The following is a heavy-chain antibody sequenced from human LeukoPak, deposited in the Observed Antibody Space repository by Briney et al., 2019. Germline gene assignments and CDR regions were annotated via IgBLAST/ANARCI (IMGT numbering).Heavy chain of an antibody. V-gene: IGHV1-2*06. D-gene: IGHD6-6*01. J-gene: IGHJ5*02. CDR3: ARVGVAARPGNWFDP. CDR1: GYTFTGYY. Sequence: ASVKVSCKASGYTFTGYYMHWVRQAPGQGLEWMGRINPNSGGTNYAQKFQGRVTLTRDTSISTAYMELSRLRSDDTAVYYCARVGVAARPGNWFDPWGQGTLVTVPS. CDR2: INPNSGGT.